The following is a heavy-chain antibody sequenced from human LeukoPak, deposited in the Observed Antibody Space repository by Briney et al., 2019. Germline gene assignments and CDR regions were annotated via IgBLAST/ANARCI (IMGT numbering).Heavy chain of an antibody. CDR3: VRDTGGEFL. D-gene: IGHD3-16*01. CDR2: INNDGSNT. V-gene: IGHV3-74*01. Sequence: GGSLRLSCAASGFTFGSYWMQWVRQTPEKGLVWVAHINNDGSNTIYADSVKGRFTTSRDNAKNTLYLQMNSLTAEDTAVYYCVRDTGGEFLWGQGTLVTVSS. J-gene: IGHJ4*02. CDR1: GFTFGSYW.